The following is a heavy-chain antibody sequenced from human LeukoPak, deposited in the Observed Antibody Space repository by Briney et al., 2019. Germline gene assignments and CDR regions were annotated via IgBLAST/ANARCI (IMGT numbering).Heavy chain of an antibody. CDR2: IIPIFGTA. Sequence: ASVKVSCNSSGGTFSSYAISWVRQAPGQGLEWMGGIIPIFGTANYAQKFQGRVTITADESTSTAYMELSSLRSEDTAVYYCARERGITSYFDYWGQGTLVTVSS. CDR1: GGTFSSYA. D-gene: IGHD3-10*01. V-gene: IGHV1-69*13. J-gene: IGHJ4*02. CDR3: ARERGITSYFDY.